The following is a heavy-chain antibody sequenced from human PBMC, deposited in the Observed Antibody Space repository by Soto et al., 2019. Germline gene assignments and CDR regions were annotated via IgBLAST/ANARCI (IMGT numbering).Heavy chain of an antibody. CDR1: GGSFSGYY. CDR3: ARHRRETGTYAQPLDY. J-gene: IGHJ4*02. V-gene: IGHV4-34*01. CDR2: INHSGST. Sequence: PSETLSLTCAVYGGSFSGYYWSWIRQPPGKGLEWIGEINHSGSTNYNPSLKSRVTISVDTSKNQFSLRLSSVTAADTAVYYCARHRRETGTYAQPLDYWGQGTLVTVSS. D-gene: IGHD1-1*01.